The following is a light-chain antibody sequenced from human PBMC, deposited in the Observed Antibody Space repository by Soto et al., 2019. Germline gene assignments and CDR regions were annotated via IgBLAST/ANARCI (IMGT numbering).Light chain of an antibody. CDR3: AAWDDSLNGQV. J-gene: IGLJ1*01. V-gene: IGLV1-44*01. Sequence: QSVLTQPPSASGTPGQRVTISCSGSSSNIGSNTVNWYHHLPGTAPKLLIYSNNQRPSGVPDRFSGSESGTSASLAISGLQSEDEADYYCAAWDDSLNGQVFGTGTKLTVL. CDR2: SNN. CDR1: SSNIGSNT.